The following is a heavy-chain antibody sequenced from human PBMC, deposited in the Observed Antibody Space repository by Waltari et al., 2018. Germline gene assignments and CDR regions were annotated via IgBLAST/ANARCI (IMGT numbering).Heavy chain of an antibody. Sequence: QVQLVESGGGVVQPGGSLRLSCATSGFTFSNYGIHWVRQAPGKGLGWVAFRRYDGSNKYYADSVKGRFTISRDNSRGTLYLQMNSLRAEDTAVYYCVRDDYGDYRLGYWGQGTLVTVSS. D-gene: IGHD4-17*01. V-gene: IGHV3-30*02. J-gene: IGHJ4*02. CDR3: VRDDYGDYRLGY. CDR1: GFTFSNYG. CDR2: RRYDGSNK.